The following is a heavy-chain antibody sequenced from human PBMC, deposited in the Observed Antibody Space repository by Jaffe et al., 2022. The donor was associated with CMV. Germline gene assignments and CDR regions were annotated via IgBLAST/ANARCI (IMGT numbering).Heavy chain of an antibody. CDR2: IYYSGST. CDR1: GGSISSSSYY. D-gene: IGHD6-13*01. Sequence: QLQLQESGPGLVKPSETLSLTCTVSGGSISSSSYYWGWIRQPPGKGLEWIGSIYYSGSTYYNPSLKSRVTISVDTSKNQFSLKLSSVTAADTAVYYCASHPIAAAGAVDYWGQGTLVTVSS. V-gene: IGHV4-39*01. CDR3: ASHPIAAAGAVDY. J-gene: IGHJ4*02.